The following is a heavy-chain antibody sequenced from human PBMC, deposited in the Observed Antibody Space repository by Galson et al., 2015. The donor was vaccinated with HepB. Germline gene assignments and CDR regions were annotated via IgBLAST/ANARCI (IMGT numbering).Heavy chain of an antibody. Sequence: SLRLSCAASGFTVGSSYMSWVRQAPGKGLEWVSVIYSTGNTYYADSVEGRFTISRDDSRNTLYLQMNSLRAEDTAVYYCARDLPRHYYGVDVWGQGTTVTVSS. CDR1: GFTVGSSY. CDR3: ARDLPRHYYGVDV. CDR2: IYSTGNT. J-gene: IGHJ6*02. V-gene: IGHV3-66*01.